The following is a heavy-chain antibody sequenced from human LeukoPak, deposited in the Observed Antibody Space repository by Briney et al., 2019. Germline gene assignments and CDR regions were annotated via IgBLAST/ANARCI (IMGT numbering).Heavy chain of an antibody. CDR2: INTADGNT. CDR3: ARPGASGLGNWFAS. Sequence: ASVKVSCKASGYTFTNHAMHWVRQAPGQGPEWMGWINTADGNTKYSQKFQGRVTITRDTFARTVYLELTSLRSEDTAVYYCARPGASGLGNWFASWGQGTLVTVSS. CDR1: GYTFTNHA. V-gene: IGHV1-3*04. D-gene: IGHD6-25*01. J-gene: IGHJ5*01.